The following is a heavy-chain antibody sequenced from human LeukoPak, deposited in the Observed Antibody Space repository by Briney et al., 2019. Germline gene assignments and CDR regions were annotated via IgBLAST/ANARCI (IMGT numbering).Heavy chain of an antibody. CDR2: ISAYNGNT. J-gene: IGHJ4*02. D-gene: IGHD3-9*01. CDR1: GYTFTSYG. Sequence: ASVKVSCKASGYTFTSYGISWVRQAPGQGLEWMGWISAYNGNTNYAQKLQGRVTMTTDTSTSTAYMELRSLRSDDTAVYYCARVPYDILTGYYSGPRYYFDYWGQGTLVTVSS. CDR3: ARVPYDILTGYYSGPRYYFDY. V-gene: IGHV1-18*01.